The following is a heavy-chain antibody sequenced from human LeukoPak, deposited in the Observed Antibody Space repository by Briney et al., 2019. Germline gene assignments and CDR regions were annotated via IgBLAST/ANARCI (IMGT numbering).Heavy chain of an antibody. CDR2: ISPIGGST. V-gene: IGHV1-46*01. CDR3: ARVERDNSGYYRFDY. J-gene: IGHJ4*02. Sequence: ASVKVSCKASGYTFTSYDINWVRQATGQGLEWMGIISPIGGSTTYAQKFQGRVTMTRDTSTSTVYMELSSLRSEDTAVYYCARVERDNSGYYRFDYWGQGTLVTVSS. CDR1: GYTFTSYD. D-gene: IGHD3-22*01.